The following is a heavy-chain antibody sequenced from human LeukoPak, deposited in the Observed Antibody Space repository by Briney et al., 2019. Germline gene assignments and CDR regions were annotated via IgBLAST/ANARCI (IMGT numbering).Heavy chain of an antibody. CDR3: ARVGVSGYSHYYYYGMDV. CDR2: IYYSGST. J-gene: IGHJ6*02. D-gene: IGHD3-3*01. V-gene: IGHV4-59*01. Sequence: SETLSLTCTVSGGSISSYYWSWIRQPPGKGLEWIGYIYYSGSTNYNPSLKSRVTISVDTSKNQFSLKLSSVTAADTAVYYCARVGVSGYSHYYYYGMDVWGQGTTVTVSS. CDR1: GGSISSYY.